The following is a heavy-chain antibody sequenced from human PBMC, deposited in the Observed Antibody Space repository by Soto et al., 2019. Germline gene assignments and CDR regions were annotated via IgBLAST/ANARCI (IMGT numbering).Heavy chain of an antibody. D-gene: IGHD6-19*01. CDR1: GGSISGSY. J-gene: IGHJ4*02. V-gene: IGHV4-59*01. CDR3: ARSVAVPGAHIDY. Sequence: SETLSLTCSVSGGSISGSYWSWIRQSPGKGLERLGYVYYTGSTNYSPSLRSRVSISVDTSKNEFSLRLSSVTAADTAVYFCARSVAVPGAHIDYWGQGTQVTVSS. CDR2: VYYTGST.